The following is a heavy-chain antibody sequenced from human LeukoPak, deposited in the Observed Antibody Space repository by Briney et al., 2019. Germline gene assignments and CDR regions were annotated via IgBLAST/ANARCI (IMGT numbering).Heavy chain of an antibody. CDR2: IYYSGST. CDR3: ARVWSGPNDY. J-gene: IGHJ4*02. D-gene: IGHD3-3*01. V-gene: IGHV4-59*01. Sequence: PSETLSLTCTVSGGSISSYYWSWIRRPPGKGLEWIGYIYYSGSTNYNPSLKSRVTISVDTSKNQFSLKLSSVTAADTAVYYCARVWSGPNDYWGQGTLVTVSS. CDR1: GGSISSYY.